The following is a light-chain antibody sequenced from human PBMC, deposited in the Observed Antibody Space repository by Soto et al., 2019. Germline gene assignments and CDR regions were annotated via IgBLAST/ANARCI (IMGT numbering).Light chain of an antibody. CDR2: AAS. CDR1: QSISSY. CDR3: LQDYNYPRT. J-gene: IGKJ1*01. V-gene: IGKV1-6*01. Sequence: IQMTQSPSSRSASVGERVTITCRASQSISSYLNWYQQKPGKAPKLLIYAASSLQSGVPSRFSGSGSGTDFTLTISSLQPEDFATYYCLQDYNYPRTFGQGTKVDIK.